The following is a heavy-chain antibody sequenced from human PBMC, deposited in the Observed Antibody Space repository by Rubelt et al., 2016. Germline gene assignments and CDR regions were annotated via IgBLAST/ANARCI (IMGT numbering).Heavy chain of an antibody. J-gene: IGHJ5*02. D-gene: IGHD6-13*01. CDR2: INHSGST. V-gene: IGHV4-34*01. CDR1: GGSFSGYY. CDR3: ARVGGSSWHNWFDP. Sequence: QVQLQQWGAGLLKPSETLSLTCAVYGGSFSGYYWSWIRQPPGKGLEWIGEINHSGSTNYNPALKSRVTISVDTSKNQFSLKRSSVTAADTAADYCARVGGSSWHNWFDPWGQGTLVTVSS.